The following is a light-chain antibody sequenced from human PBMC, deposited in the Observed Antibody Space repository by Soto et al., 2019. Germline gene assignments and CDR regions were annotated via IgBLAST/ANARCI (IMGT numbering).Light chain of an antibody. J-gene: IGLJ1*01. CDR1: SSDVGSYNL. CDR3: CSFAGSVXV. CDR2: EVS. Sequence: QSVLTQPAPVSGSPGQSITISCTGTSSDVGSYNLVSWYQQHPGKAPKLMIYEVSKRPSGVSNRFSGSKSGNTASLTISGPRAGEEADYYSCSFAGSVXVFVTGTGAPVL. V-gene: IGLV2-23*02.